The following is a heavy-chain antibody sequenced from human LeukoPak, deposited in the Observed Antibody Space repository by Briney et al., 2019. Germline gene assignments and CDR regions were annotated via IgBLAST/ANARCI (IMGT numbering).Heavy chain of an antibody. V-gene: IGHV1-2*02. CDR1: GYTFTGYY. CDR3: ARGILNDDTLTGP. J-gene: IGHJ5*02. Sequence: ASVKVSCKASGYTFTGYYMHWVRQAPGQGLEWMGWVNPDTGGTNYAQNFQGRVAMTRDTSSSTDYMELSSLRFDDTAVYYCARGILNDDTLTGPWGQGTLVTVSS. D-gene: IGHD3-9*01. CDR2: VNPDTGGT.